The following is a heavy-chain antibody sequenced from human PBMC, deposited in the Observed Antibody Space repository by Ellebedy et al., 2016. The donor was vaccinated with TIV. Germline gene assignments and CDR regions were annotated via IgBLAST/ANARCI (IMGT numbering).Heavy chain of an antibody. CDR2: ISSSGSYI. CDR1: GFTFNNYV. J-gene: IGHJ5*02. Sequence: GESLKISXAASGFTFNNYVMNWVRQAPGKGLEWVSSISSSGSYIDYVSSVKGRFTISRSNTFNSLSLQMNSLSAADTAVYYCVVGDCSDGTCRGSSWGQGTLVTVSS. CDR3: VVGDCSDGTCRGSS. D-gene: IGHD2-15*01. V-gene: IGHV3-21*01.